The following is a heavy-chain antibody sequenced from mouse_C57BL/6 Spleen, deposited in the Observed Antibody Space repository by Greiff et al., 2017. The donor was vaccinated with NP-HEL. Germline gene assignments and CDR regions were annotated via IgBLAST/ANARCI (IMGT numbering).Heavy chain of an antibody. CDR1: GFTFSDYG. Sequence: EVQLVESGGGLVKPGGSLKLSCAASGFTFSDYGMHWVRQAPEKGLEWVAYISSGSSTIYYADTVKGRFTISRDNAKNTLFLQMTSLRSEDTAMYYCARPLTASYAMDYWGQGTSVTVSS. J-gene: IGHJ4*01. D-gene: IGHD4-1*01. CDR3: ARPLTASYAMDY. V-gene: IGHV5-17*01. CDR2: ISSGSSTI.